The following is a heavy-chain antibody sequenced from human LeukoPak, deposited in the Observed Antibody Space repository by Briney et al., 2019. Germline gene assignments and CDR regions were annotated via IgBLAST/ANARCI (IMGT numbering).Heavy chain of an antibody. CDR1: GGSISSSSYY. D-gene: IGHD5-18*01. V-gene: IGHV4-39*07. CDR3: ARSVQLWFPGRWDY. Sequence: PSETLSLICTVSGGSISSSSYYWGWIRQPPGKGLEWIGSTSYSGITYYNSSLKSRVTISVDTSKNQFSLKLSSVTAADTAVYYCARSVQLWFPGRWDYWGQGTLVTVSS. CDR2: TSYSGIT. J-gene: IGHJ4*02.